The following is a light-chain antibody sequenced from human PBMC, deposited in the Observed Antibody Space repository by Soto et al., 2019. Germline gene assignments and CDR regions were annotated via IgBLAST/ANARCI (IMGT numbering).Light chain of an antibody. CDR1: QSVSSTY. J-gene: IGKJ2*01. CDR2: GAS. CDR3: QQYGRSPPFT. V-gene: IGKV3-20*01. Sequence: EIVLTQSPGTLSLSPGERATLSCRASQSVSSTYIAWYQQNPGQAPRLLIYGASSRATGIPDRFSGSGSGTDFTLTISILEPEDFAVYFCQQYGRSPPFTFGQGTKVDI.